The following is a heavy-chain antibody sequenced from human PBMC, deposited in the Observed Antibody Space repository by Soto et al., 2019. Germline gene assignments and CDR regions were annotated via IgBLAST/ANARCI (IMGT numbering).Heavy chain of an antibody. CDR3: AGGWGARKGYFDY. Sequence: QVQLVESGGGVVQPGRSLRLSCAASGFTFSSYGMHWVRQAPGKGLEWVAVISYDGSNKYYADSVKGRFTISRDNSKNTLYLKMNSLRAEDTAVYYCAGGWGARKGYFDYWGQGTLVTVSS. J-gene: IGHJ4*02. CDR2: ISYDGSNK. D-gene: IGHD3-16*01. V-gene: IGHV3-30*03. CDR1: GFTFSSYG.